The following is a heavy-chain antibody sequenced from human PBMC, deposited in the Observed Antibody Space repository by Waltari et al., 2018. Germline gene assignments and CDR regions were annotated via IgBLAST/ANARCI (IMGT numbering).Heavy chain of an antibody. J-gene: IGHJ4*02. Sequence: QVQLQESGPGLVKPSETLSLTCTVPGGSISSYYWSWIRQPPGKGLEWIGYIYYSGSTNYNPSLKSRVTISVDTSKNQFSLKLSSVTAADTAVYYCARENYYGDFFDYWGQGTLVTVSS. CDR2: IYYSGST. D-gene: IGHD4-17*01. CDR3: ARENYYGDFFDY. V-gene: IGHV4-59*01. CDR1: GGSISSYY.